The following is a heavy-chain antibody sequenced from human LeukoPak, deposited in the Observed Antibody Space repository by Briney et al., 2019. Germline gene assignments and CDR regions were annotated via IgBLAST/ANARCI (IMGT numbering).Heavy chain of an antibody. CDR2: IESDGTST. CDR3: ARDQYSSTWYRGAFDV. CDR1: GFTFTTSW. D-gene: IGHD6-13*01. V-gene: IGHV3-74*01. J-gene: IGHJ3*01. Sequence: GGSLRLSCAASGFTFTTSWMHWFRQAPGKGLVWVSRIESDGTSTTYADSVKGRFTISRDNAKNTLYLQMNSLRAEDTAVYYCARDQYSSTWYRGAFDVWGQGAMVSVSS.